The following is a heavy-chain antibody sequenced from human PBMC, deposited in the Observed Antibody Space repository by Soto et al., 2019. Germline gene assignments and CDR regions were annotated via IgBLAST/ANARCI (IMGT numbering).Heavy chain of an antibody. CDR1: GFSLSTTGVG. Sequence: QITLKESGPTLVKPTQTLTLTCTFSGFSLSTTGVGVGWIRQPPGKALEWLAVIYWDDDKRYSPSLKSRLTITKDTSKNQVVLTMTNMDPVDTATYDCTHGSFSLPFDYWGQGTLVTVSS. J-gene: IGHJ4*02. D-gene: IGHD3-10*01. CDR3: THGSFSLPFDY. CDR2: IYWDDDK. V-gene: IGHV2-5*02.